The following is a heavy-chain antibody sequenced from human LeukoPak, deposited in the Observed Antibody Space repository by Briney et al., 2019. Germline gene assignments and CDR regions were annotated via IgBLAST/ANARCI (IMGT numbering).Heavy chain of an antibody. Sequence: SVKVSCKASGGTFSNYAISWVRQAPGQGLEWMGRIIPILGIANFAQKFQGRVTITADKSTSTAYMELSSLRSEDTAVYYCARDWDGYYGSSGYYIDYWGQGTLVTVSS. CDR3: ARDWDGYYGSSGYYIDY. J-gene: IGHJ4*02. D-gene: IGHD3-22*01. V-gene: IGHV1-69*04. CDR1: GGTFSNYA. CDR2: IIPILGIA.